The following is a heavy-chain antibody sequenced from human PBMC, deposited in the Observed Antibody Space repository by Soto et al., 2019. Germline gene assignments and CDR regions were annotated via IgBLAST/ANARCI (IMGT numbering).Heavy chain of an antibody. CDR2: IYYSGST. J-gene: IGHJ5*02. CDR3: ARGPTMVVTAWWFDP. V-gene: IGHV4-59*01. CDR1: GGSISSYY. D-gene: IGHD2-21*02. Sequence: SETLSLTCTVSGGSISSYYWSWIRQPPGKGLEWIGYIYYSGSTNYNPSLKSRVTISVDTSKNQFSLKLSSVTAADTAVYYCARGPTMVVTAWWFDPWGQGTLVTVSS.